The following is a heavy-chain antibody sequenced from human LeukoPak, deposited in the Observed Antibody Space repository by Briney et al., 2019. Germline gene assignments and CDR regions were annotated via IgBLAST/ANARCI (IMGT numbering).Heavy chain of an antibody. J-gene: IGHJ4*02. Sequence: GVSLRLSCAASGFTVSSNYMSWVRQAPGKGLEWVSVIYSGGSTYYADSVKGRFTISRDNSKNTLYLQMNSLRAEDTAVYYCARVTDYDFWSGYLYWGQGTLVTVSS. CDR3: ARVTDYDFWSGYLY. V-gene: IGHV3-66*02. CDR1: GFTVSSNY. CDR2: IYSGGST. D-gene: IGHD3-3*01.